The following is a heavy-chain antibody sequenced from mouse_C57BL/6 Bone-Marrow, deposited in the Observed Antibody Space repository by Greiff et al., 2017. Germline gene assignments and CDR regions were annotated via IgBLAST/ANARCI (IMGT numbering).Heavy chain of an antibody. CDR2: IYPGNSDP. Sequence: EVKLVESGTVLARPGASVKMSCKTSGYTFTSYWMHWVKQRPGQGLAWIGAIYPGNSDPSYNQKFKGKAKMTAVTSASTAYMELSSLTNEDSAVYYCTVYYDYPFAYWGQGTLVTVSA. D-gene: IGHD2-4*01. V-gene: IGHV1-5*01. CDR3: TVYYDYPFAY. J-gene: IGHJ3*01. CDR1: GYTFTSYW.